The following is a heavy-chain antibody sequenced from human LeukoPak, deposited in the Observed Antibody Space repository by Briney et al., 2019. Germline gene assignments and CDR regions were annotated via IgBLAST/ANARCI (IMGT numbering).Heavy chain of an antibody. J-gene: IGHJ4*02. CDR2: ISYDGSNK. Sequence: GGSLRLSCAASGLTGSHNYVSWVRQAPGKGLEWVAVISYDGSNKYYADSVKGRFTISRDNSKNTLYLQMNSLRAEDTAVYYCATSDRGPVDSSGYPSGLAYFDYWGQGTLVTVSS. D-gene: IGHD3-22*01. CDR1: GLTGSHNY. CDR3: ATSDRGPVDSSGYPSGLAYFDY. V-gene: IGHV3-30*03.